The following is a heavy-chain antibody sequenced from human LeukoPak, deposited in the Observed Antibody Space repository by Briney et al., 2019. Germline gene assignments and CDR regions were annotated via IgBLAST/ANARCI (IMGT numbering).Heavy chain of an antibody. CDR1: GFTFSSYA. Sequence: PGGSLRLSCAASGFTFSSYAMSCVRQAPGKGLEWVSAISSSGGSTYYADSVKGRFTISRDNSKNTLYLQMNSLRAEDTAVYYCAKDPGGNYYDSSGYDYWGQGTLVTVSS. J-gene: IGHJ4*02. CDR2: ISSSGGST. D-gene: IGHD3-22*01. V-gene: IGHV3-23*01. CDR3: AKDPGGNYYDSSGYDY.